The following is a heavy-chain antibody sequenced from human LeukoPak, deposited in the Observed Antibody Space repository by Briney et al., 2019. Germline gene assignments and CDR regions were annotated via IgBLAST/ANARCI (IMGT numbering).Heavy chain of an antibody. CDR3: AKGGSGSYYYYYMDV. Sequence: GGSLRLSCAASGFTFSNYAMHWVRQAPGKGLDWVAVISYDGSNKYYADSVKGRFTISRDNSKNTLYLQMNSLRAEDTAVYYCAKGGSGSYYYYYMDVWGKGTTVTISS. CDR2: ISYDGSNK. V-gene: IGHV3-30*18. D-gene: IGHD3-10*01. J-gene: IGHJ6*03. CDR1: GFTFSNYA.